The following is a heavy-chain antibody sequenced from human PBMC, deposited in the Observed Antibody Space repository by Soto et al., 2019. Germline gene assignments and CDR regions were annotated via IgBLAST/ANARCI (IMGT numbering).Heavy chain of an antibody. D-gene: IGHD6-19*01. V-gene: IGHV5-51*01. CDR1: GYSFTTKW. CDR2: IYPGDSET. Sequence: PGESLKISCQASGYSFTTKWIGWVRQVPGKGLEWMGLIYPGDSETKYSPSFQGQVTISADKSISTAYLQWSSLKASDTAMYYCVKHLGQWLPQPPDYWVQGTLVTVSS. J-gene: IGHJ4*02. CDR3: VKHLGQWLPQPPDY.